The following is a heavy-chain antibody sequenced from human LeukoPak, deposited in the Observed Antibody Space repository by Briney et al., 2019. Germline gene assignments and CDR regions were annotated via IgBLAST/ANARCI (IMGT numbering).Heavy chain of an antibody. CDR2: IYPGDSDT. CDR3: ARLPPGIAVAGTELDY. J-gene: IGHJ4*02. D-gene: IGHD6-19*01. Sequence: GGALKISCKGSGYSFTSYWIGWGRQMPGKGLEWMGIIYPGDSDTRYSPSFQGQVTISADKSISTAYLQWSSLKASDTAMYYCARLPPGIAVAGTELDYWGQGTLVTVSS. CDR1: GYSFTSYW. V-gene: IGHV5-51*01.